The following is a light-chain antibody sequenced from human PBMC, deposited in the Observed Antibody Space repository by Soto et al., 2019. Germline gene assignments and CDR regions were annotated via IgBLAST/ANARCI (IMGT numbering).Light chain of an antibody. CDR1: QSVSSN. CDR2: GAS. V-gene: IGKV3-15*01. J-gene: IGKJ2*01. CDR3: QQYNNWPQT. Sequence: EVVLTQSPGTLSVSPGERATLSCRASQSVSSNLAWYQQKPGQAPRLLIYGASTRATGIPARFSGSVSGTEFTLTISSLQSEDFAVYYCQQYNNWPQTFGQGTKLEIK.